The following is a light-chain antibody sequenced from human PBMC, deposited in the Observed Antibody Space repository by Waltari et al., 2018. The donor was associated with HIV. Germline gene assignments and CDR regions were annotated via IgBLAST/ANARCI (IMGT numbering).Light chain of an antibody. CDR2: EAS. J-gene: IGKJ4*01. CDR1: HSVSSY. Sequence: EIVLTQYPATLSLSPGERATVSCTASHSVSSYLAWYQKKVGQAPRLLVYEASSRASGIPARFSGSGSGTDFTLTISSLGPEDFAIYYCQQGSSWPLTFGGGTKVEIK. V-gene: IGKV3-11*01. CDR3: QQGSSWPLT.